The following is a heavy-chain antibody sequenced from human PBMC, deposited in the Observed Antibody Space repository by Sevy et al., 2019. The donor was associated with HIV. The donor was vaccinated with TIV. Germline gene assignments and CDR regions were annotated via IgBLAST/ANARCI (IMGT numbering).Heavy chain of an antibody. V-gene: IGHV3-48*01. CDR2: ISSSSSTI. Sequence: GGSLRLSCAASGFTFSSYSMNWVRQAPGKGLEWVSYISSSSSTIYYADSVKGRFTISRDNAKNSLYLQMNSLRAEDTAVYYCARDADRYYYDSSGPLFDYWGQGTLVTVSP. J-gene: IGHJ4*02. CDR1: GFTFSSYS. CDR3: ARDADRYYYDSSGPLFDY. D-gene: IGHD3-22*01.